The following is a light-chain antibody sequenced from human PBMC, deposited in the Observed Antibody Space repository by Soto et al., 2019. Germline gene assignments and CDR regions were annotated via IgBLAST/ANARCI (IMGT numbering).Light chain of an antibody. CDR1: LTVTNNY. Sequence: EIVLTHSPDTLSLSPGERATLSCRASLTVTNNYLAWYQQKAGQAPRLVIYDASTRATGIPDRFSASGSGTDFTLTISRLEPEDFAVYYCQQYVTSSPRTFGQGTKVEIK. J-gene: IGKJ1*01. CDR3: QQYVTSSPRT. V-gene: IGKV3-20*01. CDR2: DAS.